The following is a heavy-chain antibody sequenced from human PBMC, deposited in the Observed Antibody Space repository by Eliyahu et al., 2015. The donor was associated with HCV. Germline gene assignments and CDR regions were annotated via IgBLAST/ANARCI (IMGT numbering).Heavy chain of an antibody. CDR1: GFXFSNYA. D-gene: IGHD3-10*01. CDR3: AKTYGSGTYQPFEH. V-gene: IGHV3-23*01. J-gene: IGHJ4*02. Sequence: EVQLLESGGGLVQPGGSLRLSCAASGFXFSNYAMSWVRQAPGKGLEWVSSISASGGSTSYADSVKGRFTISRDNSKNTLYLHLNSLRAEDTAVYYCAKTYGSGTYQPFEHWGQGTLVTVSS. CDR2: ISASGGST.